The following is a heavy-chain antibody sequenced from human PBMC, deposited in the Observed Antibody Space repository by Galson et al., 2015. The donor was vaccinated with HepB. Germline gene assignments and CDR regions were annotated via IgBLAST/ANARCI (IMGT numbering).Heavy chain of an antibody. J-gene: IGHJ5*02. CDR1: GDSVSNTTTG. D-gene: IGHD6-19*01. V-gene: IGHV6-1*01. CDR2: TYYRSKWEE. CDR3: AKEVWFSSGWELKWFDP. Sequence: CAISGDSVSNTTTGWNWIRQSPSRGLEWLGRTYYRSKWEEDYAMSVKSRIRITPDTSKNQYSLQLSSVTPEDTAVYYCAKEVWFSSGWELKWFDPWGQGTLVTVSS.